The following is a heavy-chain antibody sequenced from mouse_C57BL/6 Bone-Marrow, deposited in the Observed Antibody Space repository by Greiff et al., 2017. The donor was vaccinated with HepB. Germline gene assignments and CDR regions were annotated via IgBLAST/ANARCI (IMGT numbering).Heavy chain of an antibody. D-gene: IGHD1-1*01. Sequence: EVQLVESGPGLVKPSQSLSLTCSVTGYSITSGYYWNWIRQFPGNKLEWMGYISYDGSNNYNPSLKNRISITRDTSKNQFFLKLNSVTTEDTATYYCARGRGFITDYFDYWGQGTTLTVSS. J-gene: IGHJ2*01. CDR2: ISYDGSN. CDR1: GYSITSGYY. V-gene: IGHV3-6*01. CDR3: ARGRGFITDYFDY.